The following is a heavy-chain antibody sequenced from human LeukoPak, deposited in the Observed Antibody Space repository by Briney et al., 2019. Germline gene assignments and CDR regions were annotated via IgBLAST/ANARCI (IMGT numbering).Heavy chain of an antibody. CDR1: GYTFTSYD. CDR2: ISAYNGNT. D-gene: IGHD6-13*01. J-gene: IGHJ4*02. CDR3: ARHGPAGDSSSCFDY. Sequence: ASVKVSCKASGYTFTSYDIGWVRQAPGQGLEWMGWISAYNGNTKYTQKLQGRVTMTTDTSTSTAYMELRSLRSDDTAVYYCARHGPAGDSSSCFDYWGQGTLVTVSS. V-gene: IGHV1-18*01.